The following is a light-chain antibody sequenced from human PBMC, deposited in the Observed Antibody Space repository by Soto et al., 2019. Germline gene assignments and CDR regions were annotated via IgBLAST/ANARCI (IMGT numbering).Light chain of an antibody. J-gene: IGKJ1*01. CDR3: QQSGISPWT. CDR2: ATS. Sequence: DIVMTQSPVTLSVSPGERDTLSCRASQSVSGNLAWYQQKPGQAPRLLIYATSTRATGIPDRFSGSGSVTDFTLTISRLEPEDFAVYYCQQSGISPWTFGQGTKVDIK. V-gene: IGKV3-20*01. CDR1: QSVSGN.